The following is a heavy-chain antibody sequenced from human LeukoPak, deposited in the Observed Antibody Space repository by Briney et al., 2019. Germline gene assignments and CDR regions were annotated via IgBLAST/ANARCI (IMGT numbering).Heavy chain of an antibody. D-gene: IGHD4-23*01. CDR1: GFTFSSYS. CDR3: ARDLYGGNDWFDP. V-gene: IGHV3-21*01. J-gene: IGHJ5*02. CDR2: ISSSSSYI. Sequence: GGSLRLSCAASGFTFSSYSMNWVRQAPGKGLEWVSSISSSSSYIYYADSVKGRFTISRDNAKNSLYLQMNSLRAEDTAVYYCARDLYGGNDWFDPWGQGTLVTVSS.